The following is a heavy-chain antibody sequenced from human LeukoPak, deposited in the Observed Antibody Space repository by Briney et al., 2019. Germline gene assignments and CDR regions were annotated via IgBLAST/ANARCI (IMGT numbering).Heavy chain of an antibody. D-gene: IGHD3-10*01. CDR1: GFTFTSSA. Sequence: SVKLSCNASGFTFTSSAMQWVRQPRGQRLEWIGWIVVGSGNTNYAQKFQERVTITMDMSTSTAYMELSSLRSEDTAVYYCAADTYYYGSGSPYFDYWGQGTLVTVSS. V-gene: IGHV1-58*02. CDR3: AADTYYYGSGSPYFDY. CDR2: IVVGSGNT. J-gene: IGHJ4*02.